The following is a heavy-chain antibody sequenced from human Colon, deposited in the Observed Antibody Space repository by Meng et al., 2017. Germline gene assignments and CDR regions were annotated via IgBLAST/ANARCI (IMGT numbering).Heavy chain of an antibody. Sequence: VQLLGEVPGLGEPSQTPSLTCNVSGDSITGGGYYWSWIRQHPGKGLEWIGYIDHSGTTYDNPSLKTRLTMSVDTSKNQFSLKLTSVTAADTAVYYCARVVSLVVKGNWFDSWGQGTLVTVSS. V-gene: IGHV4-31*03. CDR2: IDHSGTT. CDR1: GDSITGGGYY. CDR3: ARVVSLVVKGNWFDS. D-gene: IGHD2-15*01. J-gene: IGHJ5*01.